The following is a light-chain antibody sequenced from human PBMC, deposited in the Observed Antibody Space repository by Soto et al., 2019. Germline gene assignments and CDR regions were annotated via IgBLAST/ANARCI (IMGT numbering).Light chain of an antibody. J-gene: IGKJ1*01. V-gene: IGKV1-39*01. CDR3: QQSYSTPPVT. Sequence: DIQMTQSPSSLSASVGDRVTITCRASQSISSRLNWYQQKPGKAPKLLLYGASSLESGVPSRFSGSGSGTDFTLTISSLQPEDLATYYCQQSYSTPPVTFGQGTKVEIK. CDR1: QSISSR. CDR2: GAS.